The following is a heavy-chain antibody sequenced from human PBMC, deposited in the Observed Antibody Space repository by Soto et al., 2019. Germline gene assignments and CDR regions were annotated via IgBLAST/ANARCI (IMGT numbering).Heavy chain of an antibody. CDR2: MYYSGAT. D-gene: IGHD3-16*01. CDR1: GGSISRNSYY. J-gene: IGHJ4*02. Sequence: QLQLQESGPGLVKPSETLSLACTVSGGSISRNSYYLDWIRQPPGKGLEWIGSMYYSGATYHNPALRDLVIISVDTSKTEFSLDLSSVTAADTAVYYCARHAAYDSVWRKSDGSDYRGQGTLVTVSS. CDR3: ARHAAYDSVWRKSDGSDY. V-gene: IGHV4-39*01.